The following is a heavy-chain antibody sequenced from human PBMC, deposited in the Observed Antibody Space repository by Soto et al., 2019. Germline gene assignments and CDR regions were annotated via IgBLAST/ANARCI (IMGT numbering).Heavy chain of an antibody. V-gene: IGHV2-70*13. J-gene: IGHJ6*02. CDR1: GFSLTSPGMC. CDR3: ARSIRGPRRFNGMDV. CDR2: IERDDDDK. Sequence: SSPTLVNPTETLTLTCTFSGFSLTSPGMCVSWIRQPPGKALEWLALIERDDDDKYYSTSLKTRLTISKDTRKNQVVLTMANMDPADTGTYYCARSIRGPRRFNGMDVWGQGTTVTVSS. D-gene: IGHD1-20*01.